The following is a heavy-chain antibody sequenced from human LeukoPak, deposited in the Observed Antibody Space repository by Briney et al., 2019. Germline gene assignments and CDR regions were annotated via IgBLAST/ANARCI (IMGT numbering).Heavy chain of an antibody. V-gene: IGHV4-59*01. CDR3: ARSVGYSSSWYGIDY. CDR1: GGSISGYY. D-gene: IGHD6-13*01. J-gene: IGHJ4*02. CDR2: IYYSGST. Sequence: SETLSLTCTVSGGSISGYYCSWIRQPPGKGLEWIGYIYYSGSTNYNPSLKSRVTISVDTSKNQFSLKLSSVTAADTAVYYCARSVGYSSSWYGIDYWGQGTLVTVSS.